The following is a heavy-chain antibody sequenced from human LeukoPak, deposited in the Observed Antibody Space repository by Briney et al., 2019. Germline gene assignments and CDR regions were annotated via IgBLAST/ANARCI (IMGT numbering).Heavy chain of an antibody. V-gene: IGHV3-7*01. Sequence: GGSPRLSCAASGFTFSSYGMHWVRQAPGKGLKWVANIEEDGSQQFYVDSVKGRFTISRDNAKKSLYLQMNSLRVEDTGVYYCASSPIAVALPSYWGQGTLVTVSS. CDR2: IEEDGSQQ. J-gene: IGHJ4*02. CDR3: ASSPIAVALPSY. CDR1: GFTFSSYG. D-gene: IGHD6-19*01.